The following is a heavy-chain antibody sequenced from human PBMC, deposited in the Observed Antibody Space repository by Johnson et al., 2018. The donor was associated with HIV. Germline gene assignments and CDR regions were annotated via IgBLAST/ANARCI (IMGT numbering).Heavy chain of an antibody. J-gene: IGHJ3*02. Sequence: VQLLESGGGLVKPGGSIRLSCAASGFTFSNAWMSWVRQAPGKGLEWVGRIKSKTDGGTTDYAAPVKGRFTISRDDSKNTLYLQMNSLKTEDTAVYYCTTAGYSGYEYAFDIWGQGTIVTVSS. CDR3: TTAGYSGYEYAFDI. V-gene: IGHV3-15*01. CDR1: GFTFSNAW. D-gene: IGHD5-12*01. CDR2: IKSKTDGGTT.